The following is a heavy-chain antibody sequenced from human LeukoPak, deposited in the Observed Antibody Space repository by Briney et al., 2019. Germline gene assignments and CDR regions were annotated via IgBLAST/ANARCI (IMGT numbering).Heavy chain of an antibody. D-gene: IGHD5-18*01. V-gene: IGHV3-23*01. CDR2: ISGSGGST. CDR1: GFTFSSYA. J-gene: IGHJ4*02. CDR3: ARDQSDESSYLNYFDY. Sequence: GGSLRLSCAASGFTFSSYAMSWVRQAPGKGLEWVSAISGSGGSTYYADSVKGRFTISRDNSKNTLYLQMNSLRAEDTAVYYCARDQSDESSYLNYFDYWGQGTLVTVSS.